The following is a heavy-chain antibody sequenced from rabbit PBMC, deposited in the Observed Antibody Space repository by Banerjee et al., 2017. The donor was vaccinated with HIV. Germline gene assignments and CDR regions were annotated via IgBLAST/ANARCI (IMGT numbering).Heavy chain of an antibody. D-gene: IGHD4-2*01. CDR2: IVAGSSGTT. J-gene: IGHJ3*01. CDR3: ARAPNNWDTEFRL. V-gene: IGHV1S45*01. Sequence: QEQLVESGGGLVQPEGSLTLTCKASGFTLSSSDYMCWVRQAPGKGLEWIGCIVAGSSGTTYYASWAKGRFTISKTSSTTVTLQMTSLTAADTATYFCARAPNNWDTEFRLWGQGTLVTVS. CDR1: GFTLSSSDY.